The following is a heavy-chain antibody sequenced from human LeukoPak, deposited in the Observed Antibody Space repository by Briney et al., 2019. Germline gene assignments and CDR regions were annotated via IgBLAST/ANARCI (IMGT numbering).Heavy chain of an antibody. Sequence: SETLSLTCTVSGGSISRYYWSWIRRPPGKGLEWIGYIDDSGNTNYNPSLESQVTISVDKSKNQFSLKLSFVTAADTAMYYCARSDYHNSGSHTVFDAFDIWGQGTRVTVSS. CDR3: ARSDYHNSGSHTVFDAFDI. CDR2: IDDSGNT. V-gene: IGHV4-59*01. J-gene: IGHJ3*02. CDR1: GGSISRYY. D-gene: IGHD3-10*01.